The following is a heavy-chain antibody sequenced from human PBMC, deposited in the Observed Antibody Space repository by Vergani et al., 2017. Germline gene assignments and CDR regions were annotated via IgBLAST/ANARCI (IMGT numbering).Heavy chain of an antibody. D-gene: IGHD3-10*01. Sequence: QVQLQQWGAGLLKPSETLSLTCAVYGGSFSGYYWSWIPQPPGKGLEWIGEINHSGSTNYNPSLKSRVTISVDTSKNQFSLKLSSVTAADTAVYYCARATVRSYYNYWGQGTLVTVSS. CDR2: INHSGST. CDR1: GGSFSGYY. CDR3: ARATVRSYYNY. J-gene: IGHJ4*02. V-gene: IGHV4-34*01.